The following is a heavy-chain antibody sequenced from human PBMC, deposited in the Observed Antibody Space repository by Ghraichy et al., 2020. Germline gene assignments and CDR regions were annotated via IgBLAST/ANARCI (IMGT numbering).Heavy chain of an antibody. CDR3: ARVAPTNYYDSSGSPGNVVFDY. J-gene: IGHJ4*02. D-gene: IGHD3-22*01. CDR2: INPSGGST. V-gene: IGHV1-46*01. CDR1: GYTFTSYY. Sequence: ASVKVSCKASGYTFTSYYMHWVRQAPGQGLEWMGIINPSGGSTSYAQKFQGRVTMTRDTSTSTVYMELSSLRSEDTAVYYCARVAPTNYYDSSGSPGNVVFDYWAREPWSPSPQ.